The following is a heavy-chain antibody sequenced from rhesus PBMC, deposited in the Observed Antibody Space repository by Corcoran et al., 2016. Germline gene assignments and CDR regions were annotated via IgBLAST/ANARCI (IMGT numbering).Heavy chain of an antibody. D-gene: IGHD4-29*01. CDR2: PFASTGSS. V-gene: IGHV4-93*01. J-gene: IGHJ4*01. CDR3: ARRFGTSFDY. Sequence: HVQLRESGPAVVKPSDTLSLTCAVSGDSISSPYWWSWVRQSPRTGLDWIGNPFASTGSSESPPSLESRVTISKDTSNNRFSLNLISVTAADNAIYYCARRFGTSFDYWGQGVLVTVSS. CDR1: GDSISSPYW.